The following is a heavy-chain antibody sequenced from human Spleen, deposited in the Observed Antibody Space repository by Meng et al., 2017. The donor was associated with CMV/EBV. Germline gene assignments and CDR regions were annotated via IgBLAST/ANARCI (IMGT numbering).Heavy chain of an antibody. CDR3: IRETWYYSS. V-gene: IGHV1-2*02. CDR1: GYSFTDYH. CDR2: IYPKDGST. J-gene: IGHJ5*01. D-gene: IGHD3-10*01. Sequence: KVSCRASGYSFTDYHIHWVRQAPGQGLEWVGWIYPKDGSTNFAQNFRDRATLTTDTSINTVYMEVTSLRFDDTAVYYCIRETWYYSSWGLGTQVTVSS.